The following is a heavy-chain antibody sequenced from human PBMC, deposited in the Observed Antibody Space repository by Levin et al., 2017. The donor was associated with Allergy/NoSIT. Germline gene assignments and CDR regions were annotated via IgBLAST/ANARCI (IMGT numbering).Heavy chain of an antibody. CDR2: IKQDGSEK. CDR3: ARGIIPGIAVAAPFDY. V-gene: IGHV3-7*01. Sequence: GGSLRLSCAASGFTFSSYWMSWVRQAPGKGLEWVANIKQDGSEKYYVDSVKGRFTISRDNAKNSLYLQMNSLRAEDTAVYYCARGIIPGIAVAAPFDYWGQGTLVTVSS. J-gene: IGHJ4*02. D-gene: IGHD6-19*01. CDR1: GFTFSSYW.